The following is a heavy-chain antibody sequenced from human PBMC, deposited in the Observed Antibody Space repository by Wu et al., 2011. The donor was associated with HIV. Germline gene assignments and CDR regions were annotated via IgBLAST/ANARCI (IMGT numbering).Heavy chain of an antibody. J-gene: IGHJ4*02. V-gene: IGHV1-69*06. CDR1: GYTFSNSD. Sequence: VQLVQSGAEVKKPGASVKVSCKASGYTFSNSDISWVRQAPGQGLEWMGGIIPIFGTANYAQKFQGRVTITTDKSTTTAYMELSSLRSEDTAVYYCARAYSSAAGQFDYWGQGTLVTVSS. CDR2: IIPIFGTA. CDR3: ARAYSSAAGQFDY. D-gene: IGHD6-25*01.